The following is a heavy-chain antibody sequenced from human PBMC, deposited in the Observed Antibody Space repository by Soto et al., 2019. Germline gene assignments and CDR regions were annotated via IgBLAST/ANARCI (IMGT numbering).Heavy chain of an antibody. J-gene: IGHJ4*02. CDR1: GYSFTTYW. CDR3: ARQTSSPRAVDY. CDR2: IYPGDSDT. D-gene: IGHD2-2*01. V-gene: IGHV5-51*01. Sequence: GESLKISCKGSGYSFTTYWIGWVRQMPGKGLEWMGIIYPGDSDTRYSPSFHGHVTISADKSISTAFLQWSSLQASDTAMYYCARQTSSPRAVDYWGQGTLVTVSS.